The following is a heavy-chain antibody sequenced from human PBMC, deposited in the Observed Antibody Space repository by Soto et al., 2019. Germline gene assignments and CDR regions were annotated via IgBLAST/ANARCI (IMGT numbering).Heavy chain of an antibody. CDR1: GGTFSSYA. V-gene: IGHV1-69*01. CDR2: ISPIFGTA. D-gene: IGHD5-12*01. J-gene: IGHJ6*02. Sequence: QVQLVQSGAEVKKPGSSVKVSCKASGGTFSSYAIRWVRQAPGQGLEWMGGISPIFGTANYAQKFQGRVTITADESTSTAYMDLSRLRSEDTAGYDCARGLGYGGYDSSALVYYCGMDVWGQGTTVTVSS. CDR3: ARGLGYGGYDSSALVYYCGMDV.